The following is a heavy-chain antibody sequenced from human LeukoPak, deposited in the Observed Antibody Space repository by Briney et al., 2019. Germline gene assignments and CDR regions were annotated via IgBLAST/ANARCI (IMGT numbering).Heavy chain of an antibody. J-gene: IGHJ4*02. CDR1: GFTFSSYG. Sequence: GGSLRLSCAASGFTFSSYGMSWVRQAPGKGLEWVSAISGSGGSTYYADSVKGRFTISRDNSKNTLYLQMNSLRAEDTAVYYCAKDMAPPFNIVVVVAATPFDYWGQGTLVTVSS. CDR2: ISGSGGST. V-gene: IGHV3-23*01. CDR3: AKDMAPPFNIVVVVAATPFDY. D-gene: IGHD2-15*01.